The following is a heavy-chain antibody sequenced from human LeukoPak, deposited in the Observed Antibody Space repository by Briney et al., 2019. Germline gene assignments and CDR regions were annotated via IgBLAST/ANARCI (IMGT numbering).Heavy chain of an antibody. CDR2: IIPIFGTA. CDR1: GGTFSSYA. Sequence: GASVKVSCKASGGTFSSYAISWVRQAPGQGLEWMGGIIPIFGTANYAQKFQGRVTITADKSTSTAYMELSSLRSEDTAVYYCARDLGRYCSGGSCHYYSYYMDVWGKGTTVTVSS. CDR3: ARDLGRYCSGGSCHYYSYYMDV. J-gene: IGHJ6*03. V-gene: IGHV1-69*06. D-gene: IGHD2-15*01.